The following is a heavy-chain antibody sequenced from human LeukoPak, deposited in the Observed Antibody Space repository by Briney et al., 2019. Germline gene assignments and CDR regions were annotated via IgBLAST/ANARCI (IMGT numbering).Heavy chain of an antibody. CDR1: GFTFSSYA. Sequence: TGGSLRLSCAASGFTFSSYAMHWVCQAPGKGLEWVAVISYDGSNKYYADSVKGRFTISRDNSKNTLYLQMNSLTSEDTAVYYCANWAGTPVGYFSGPLDFWGQGTLITVSS. CDR3: ANWAGTPVGYFSGPLDF. V-gene: IGHV3-30-3*01. CDR2: ISYDGSNK. J-gene: IGHJ4*02. D-gene: IGHD6-19*01.